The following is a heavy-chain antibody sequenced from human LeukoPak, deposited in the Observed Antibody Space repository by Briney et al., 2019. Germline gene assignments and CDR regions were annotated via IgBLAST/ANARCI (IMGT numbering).Heavy chain of an antibody. CDR3: ANSEFYVSGKYAGLDN. CDR1: GLTFSTYV. CDR2: INGGGDGT. Sequence: PVGYLRLSYEASGLTFSTYVMNWVRQAPGKGQEWVSTINGGGDGTYYADSVRGRVTVSRDNSRNTLYLQMNFLGVEDTAVYYCANSEFYVSGKYAGLDNWGQGTLVTVSS. J-gene: IGHJ4*02. D-gene: IGHD3-10*01. V-gene: IGHV3-23*01.